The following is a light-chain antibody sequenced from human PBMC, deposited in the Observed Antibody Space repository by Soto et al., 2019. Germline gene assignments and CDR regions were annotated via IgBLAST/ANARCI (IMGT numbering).Light chain of an antibody. CDR3: QQYGSIPWT. Sequence: EVVLSQSPCTLSLSPGERATLSCRATESVVSNYLAWYQLKPGQAPRLLIYDASSRATGIPDRFSGSGSGTDFTLTISRLEPEDFAVYYCQQYGSIPWTFGQGTKVAIK. J-gene: IGKJ1*01. V-gene: IGKV3-20*01. CDR2: DAS. CDR1: ESVVSNY.